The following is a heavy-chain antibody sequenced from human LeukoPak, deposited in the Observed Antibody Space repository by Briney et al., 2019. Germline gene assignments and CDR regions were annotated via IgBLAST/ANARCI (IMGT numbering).Heavy chain of an antibody. Sequence: PGGSLRLSCAASGFTFSSYSMNWVRQAPGKGLEWVSSISSSSSYIYYADSVKGRFTISRDNAKNSLYLQMNSLRAEDTAVYYCAKNWNYARAPIDYWGQGTLVTVSS. D-gene: IGHD1-7*01. V-gene: IGHV3-21*04. J-gene: IGHJ4*02. CDR1: GFTFSSYS. CDR2: ISSSSSYI. CDR3: AKNWNYARAPIDY.